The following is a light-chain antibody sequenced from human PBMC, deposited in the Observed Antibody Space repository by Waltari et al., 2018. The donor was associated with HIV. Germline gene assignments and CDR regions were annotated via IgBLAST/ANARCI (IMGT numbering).Light chain of an antibody. Sequence: QSALTQPASVSGSPGQSITISCTGTSRDIGGYDIVSWFQQHPGKAPKVMIYEFTQRPSGVSNRFSGSTSGNTASLTISGLQAEDEADYYCCSYAGGTTSVFCGGTKLTVL. CDR2: EFT. J-gene: IGLJ3*02. CDR1: SRDIGGYDI. CDR3: CSYAGGTTSV. V-gene: IGLV2-23*02.